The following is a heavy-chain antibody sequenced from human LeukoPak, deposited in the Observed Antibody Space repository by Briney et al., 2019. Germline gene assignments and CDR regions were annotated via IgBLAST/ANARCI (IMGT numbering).Heavy chain of an antibody. J-gene: IGHJ4*02. D-gene: IGHD3-22*01. CDR3: ARVPLTYYYDSSGPFDY. V-gene: IGHV1-69*05. CDR2: IIPIFGTA. CDR1: GGTFSSYA. Sequence: SVKVSCKASGGTFSSYAISWVRQAPGQGLEWMGGIIPIFGTANYAQKFQGRVTITTDESTSTAYMELSSLRSEDTAVYYCARVPLTYYYDSSGPFDYWGQGTLVTVSS.